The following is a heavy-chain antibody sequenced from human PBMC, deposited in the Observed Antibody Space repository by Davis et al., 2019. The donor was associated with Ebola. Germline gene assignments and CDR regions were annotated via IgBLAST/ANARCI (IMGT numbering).Heavy chain of an antibody. J-gene: IGHJ5*02. CDR1: GGSITSYY. CDR3: ARAIGGRGGWFDP. CDR2: IYYSGST. D-gene: IGHD3-16*01. Sequence: SETLSPTCPLPGGSITSYYWSWIRQPPGKGLEWIGYIYYSGSTNYNPSLKSRVTISVDTSKNQFSLKLSSVTAADTAVYYCARAIGGRGGWFDPWGQGTLVTVSS. V-gene: IGHV4-59*01.